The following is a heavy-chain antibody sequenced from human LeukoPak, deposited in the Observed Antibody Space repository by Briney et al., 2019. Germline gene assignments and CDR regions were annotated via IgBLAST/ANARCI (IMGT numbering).Heavy chain of an antibody. D-gene: IGHD2-8*02. CDR3: TRVQAGRSGHMDV. CDR1: GGSISSYY. Sequence: PSETLSLTCTVSGGSISSYYLSWIRQPPGKGLVWFSRISPDGSDTTYADSVKGRFTISRDNSKNTLYLQMNSLRDEDAAVYQCTRVQAGRSGHMDVWGRGTTVTVSS. J-gene: IGHJ6*02. V-gene: IGHV3-74*01. CDR2: ISPDGSDT.